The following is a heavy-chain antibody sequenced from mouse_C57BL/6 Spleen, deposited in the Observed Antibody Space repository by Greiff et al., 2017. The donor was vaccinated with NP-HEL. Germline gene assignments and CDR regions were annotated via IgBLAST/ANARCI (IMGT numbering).Heavy chain of an antibody. J-gene: IGHJ2*01. Sequence: DVKLVESGAELVRPGASVKLSCTASGFNIKDDYMHWVKQRPEQGLEWIGWIDPENGDTEYASKFQGKATITADTSSNTAYLQLSSLTSEDTAVYYCTTWGVFDYWGQGTTLTVSS. V-gene: IGHV14-4*01. CDR1: GFNIKDDY. CDR2: IDPENGDT. CDR3: TTWGVFDY.